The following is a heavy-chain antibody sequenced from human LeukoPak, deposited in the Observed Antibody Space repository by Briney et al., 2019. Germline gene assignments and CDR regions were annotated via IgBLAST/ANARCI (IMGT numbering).Heavy chain of an antibody. Sequence: SETLSLTCTVSGGSLSNYYWNWIRQPPGKGLELIGEINRNGNTDYNPSLKSRVSMSIDTSKNQFSLKLISVTAADTAVYYCARGGHGSGRPYGENWFDPWGQGTLVTVSS. CDR2: INRNGNT. D-gene: IGHD3-10*01. J-gene: IGHJ5*02. CDR3: ARGGHGSGRPYGENWFDP. CDR1: GGSLSNYY. V-gene: IGHV4-34*01.